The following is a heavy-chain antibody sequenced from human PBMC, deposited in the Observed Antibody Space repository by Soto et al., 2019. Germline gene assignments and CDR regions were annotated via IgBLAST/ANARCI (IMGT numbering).Heavy chain of an antibody. D-gene: IGHD3-16*01. CDR3: ARRRVYSMPLGEPSAIGDDFED. J-gene: IGHJ3*01. CDR1: GFSLTATGEG. Sequence: QITLTETGPTLVKPTQTLTLTCTFSGFSLTATGEGVGWIRQPPGKALEWLGVIFWDDDKRYSPSLRVRLTITKHTSKNQVVLSLTNMGPVDTATYYCARRRVYSMPLGEPSAIGDDFEDWGQGTVVTVSA. V-gene: IGHV2-5*02. CDR2: IFWDDDK.